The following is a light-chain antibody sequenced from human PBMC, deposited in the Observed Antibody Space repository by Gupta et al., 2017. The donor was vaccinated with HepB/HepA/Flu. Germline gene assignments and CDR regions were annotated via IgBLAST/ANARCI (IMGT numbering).Light chain of an antibody. CDR3: AAWDTSRNAVV. J-gene: IGLJ2*01. Sequence: HSVLTQSTSLSGTPGQRVTIPCSGSSSNVGSNNVTWYQQLPGTAPKLLIYYNDERPSGVPDRISGSKSGTSASLAISGLQAEDEADYYCAAWDTSRNAVVFGGGTKLTVL. V-gene: IGLV1-44*01. CDR2: YND. CDR1: SSNVGSNN.